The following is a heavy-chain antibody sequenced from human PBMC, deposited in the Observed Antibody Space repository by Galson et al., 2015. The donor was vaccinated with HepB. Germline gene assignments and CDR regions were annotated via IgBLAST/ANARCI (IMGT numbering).Heavy chain of an antibody. CDR3: ARGPWFGELNKIFVFQD. J-gene: IGHJ4*02. Sequence: SVKVSCKASGYTFTTYGISWVRQAPGQGLEWVGWINPYNGGINFAQKFQGRVTMTTDTSTSTAYLELRSLGSDDPAVYFCARGPWFGELNKIFVFQDWGQGALVTVSS. CDR1: GYTFTTYG. CDR2: INPYNGGI. V-gene: IGHV1-18*04. D-gene: IGHD3-10*01.